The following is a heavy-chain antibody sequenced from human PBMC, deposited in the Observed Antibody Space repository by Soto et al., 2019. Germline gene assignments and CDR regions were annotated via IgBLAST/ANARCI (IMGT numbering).Heavy chain of an antibody. CDR1: GLILSDHN. Sequence: PGGSLRLSCAASGLILSDHNMNWVRQAPGKGLEWLSYINSKGDSISYADSVKGRFTISRDNANNSLFLQMNSLRDDDTAVYYWERDNFANSGGGYWCQGTLVTVSS. CDR2: INSKGDSI. CDR3: ERDNFANSGGGY. J-gene: IGHJ4*02. D-gene: IGHD1-26*01. V-gene: IGHV3-48*02.